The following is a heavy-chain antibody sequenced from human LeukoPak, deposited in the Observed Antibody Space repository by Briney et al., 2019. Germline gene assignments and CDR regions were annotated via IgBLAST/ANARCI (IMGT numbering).Heavy chain of an antibody. D-gene: IGHD3-3*01. J-gene: IGHJ6*03. Sequence: ASVKVSCKASGYTFTGYYMHWVRQAPGQGLEWMEWINPNSGGTNYAQKFQGRVTMTRDTSISTAYMELSRLRSDDTAVYYCARGCPRITIFGVVTDVGYMDVWGKGTTVTVSS. V-gene: IGHV1-2*02. CDR1: GYTFTGYY. CDR2: INPNSGGT. CDR3: ARGCPRITIFGVVTDVGYMDV.